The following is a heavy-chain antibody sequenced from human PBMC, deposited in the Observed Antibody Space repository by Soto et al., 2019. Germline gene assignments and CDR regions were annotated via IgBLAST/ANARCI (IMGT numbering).Heavy chain of an antibody. V-gene: IGHV4-31*03. D-gene: IGHD1-1*01. CDR2: IYYSGRT. CDR3: ASDHPPNAARRGSDY. CDR1: GDSISSGDYY. J-gene: IGHJ4*01. Sequence: SETLSLTCTVSGDSISSGDYYWTWIRHHPEKGLEWIGYIYYSGRTSYNPSLKSRLTISVDTSKKQFFLKLSSLTAADPAVYYCASDHPPNAARRGSDY.